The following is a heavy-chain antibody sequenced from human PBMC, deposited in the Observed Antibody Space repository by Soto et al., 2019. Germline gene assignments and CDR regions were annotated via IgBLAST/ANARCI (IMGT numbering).Heavy chain of an antibody. J-gene: IGHJ6*02. Sequence: QVQLVQSGAEVKKPGSSVKVSCKASGGTFGSYAITWVRRAPGQGLEWLGGILPILNSPDYAQKFQARVVITADEITNTASMELNSLRVDDTAVYYCAREAPYCTSATCATCYDMDVWGQGTTVTVAS. CDR3: AREAPYCTSATCATCYDMDV. CDR2: ILPILNSP. CDR1: GGTFGSYA. V-gene: IGHV1-69*01. D-gene: IGHD2-2*01.